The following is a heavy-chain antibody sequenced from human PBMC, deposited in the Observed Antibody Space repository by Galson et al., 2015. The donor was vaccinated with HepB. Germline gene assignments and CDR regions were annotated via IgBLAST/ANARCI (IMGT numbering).Heavy chain of an antibody. J-gene: IGHJ6*02. CDR3: VKNRVPVGIGLDYGMDV. V-gene: IGHV1-3*04. D-gene: IGHD1-26*01. CDR2: INTDNGDT. CDR1: GYTFTRYG. Sequence: VKVSCKASGYTFTRYGVHWVRQAPGQRLEWMGWINTDNGDTKYSQKFQGRVTITRDTSANTVYVELSSLRSEDTAVYSCVKNRVPVGIGLDYGMDVWGQGTTVTVSS.